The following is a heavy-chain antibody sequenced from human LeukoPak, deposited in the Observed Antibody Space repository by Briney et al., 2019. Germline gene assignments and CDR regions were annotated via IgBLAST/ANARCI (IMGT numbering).Heavy chain of an antibody. V-gene: IGHV3-74*01. J-gene: IGHJ4*02. D-gene: IGHD3-9*01. Sequence: GGSLRLSCAASGFTFSSYWMHWVRQAPGKGLVWVSRINSDGTSTSYADSVKGRFTISRDNAKNTLYLQMNSLRAEDTAVYYCARVNYDILTGRGNYFDYWGQGTLVTVSS. CDR3: ARVNYDILTGRGNYFDY. CDR1: GFTFSSYW. CDR2: INSDGTST.